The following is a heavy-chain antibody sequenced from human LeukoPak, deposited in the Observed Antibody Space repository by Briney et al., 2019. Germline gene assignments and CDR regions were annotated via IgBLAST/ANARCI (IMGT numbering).Heavy chain of an antibody. V-gene: IGHV1-24*01. J-gene: IGHJ4*02. D-gene: IGHD4-17*01. CDR1: GYTLTELS. Sequence: ASVKVSCKVSGYTLTELSMHWVRQAPGKGLEWMGGFDPEDGETIYAQKFQGRVTMTEDTSTDTAYMELSSLKASDTAMYYCARLRDYGDLGTIDYWGQGTLVTVSS. CDR3: ARLRDYGDLGTIDY. CDR2: FDPEDGET.